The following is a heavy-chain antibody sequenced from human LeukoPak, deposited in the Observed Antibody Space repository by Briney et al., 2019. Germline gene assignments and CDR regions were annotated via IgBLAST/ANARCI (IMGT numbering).Heavy chain of an antibody. J-gene: IGHJ6*04. CDR1: GGSFRGYY. V-gene: IGHV4-34*01. D-gene: IGHD5-12*01. Sequence: SETLSLTCAVYGGSFRGYYWSWIRQPPGKGLEWIGEINHSGSTNYNPSLKSRVTISVDTSKNQFSLKLSSVTAADTAVYYCARGGYSGYPTPLYYGMDVWGKGTTVTVSS. CDR2: INHSGST. CDR3: ARGGYSGYPTPLYYGMDV.